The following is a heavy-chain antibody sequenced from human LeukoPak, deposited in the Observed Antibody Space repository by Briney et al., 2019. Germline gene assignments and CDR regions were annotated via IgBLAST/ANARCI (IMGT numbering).Heavy chain of an antibody. CDR3: ATYYDFWSGYYEGSGMDV. CDR2: ISSSSSTI. D-gene: IGHD3-3*01. V-gene: IGHV3-48*01. Sequence: SGACLRLSWAAAVLTFSSYCVNWVRQAPWKGLEWVLYISSSSSTIYYADSVKGRSTISRDNAKNSLYPQMNSLRAEDTAVYYCATYYDFWSGYYEGSGMDVWGQGTTVTVSS. CDR1: VLTFSSYC. J-gene: IGHJ6*02.